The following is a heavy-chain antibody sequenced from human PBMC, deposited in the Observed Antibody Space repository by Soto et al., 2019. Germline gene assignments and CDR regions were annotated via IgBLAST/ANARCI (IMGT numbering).Heavy chain of an antibody. CDR2: IIPIFGTA. D-gene: IGHD3-22*01. CDR1: GGTFSSYA. J-gene: IGHJ4*02. V-gene: IGHV1-69*12. CDR3: GRTAYYYDSSGYPKPYYFDS. Sequence: QVQLVQSGAEVKKPGSSVKVSCKASGGTFSSYAISWVRQAPGQGLEWMGGIIPIFGTANYAQKFQGRVTITADESTSTAYMGLGSMRSEDTAVYYCGRTAYYYDSSGYPKPYYFDSWGQGTLVTVSS.